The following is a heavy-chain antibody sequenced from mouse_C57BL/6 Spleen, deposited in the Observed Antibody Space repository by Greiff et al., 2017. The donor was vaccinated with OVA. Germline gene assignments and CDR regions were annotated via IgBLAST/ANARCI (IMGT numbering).Heavy chain of an antibody. J-gene: IGHJ3*01. V-gene: IGHV5-17*01. Sequence: VQLVESGGGLVKPGGSLKLSCAASGFTFSDYGMHWVRQAPEKGLEWVAYISSGSSTIYYADTVKGRFTISRDNAKNTLFLQMTSLRSEDTAMYYCAKGPSTMVTTEWFAYWGQGTLVTVSA. CDR3: AKGPSTMVTTEWFAY. CDR1: GFTFSDYG. D-gene: IGHD2-2*01. CDR2: ISSGSSTI.